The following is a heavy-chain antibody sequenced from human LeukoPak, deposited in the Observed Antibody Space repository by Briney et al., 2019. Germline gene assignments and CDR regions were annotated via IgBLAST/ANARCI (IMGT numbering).Heavy chain of an antibody. CDR3: ARLLAPVGATRDLDY. V-gene: IGHV4-59*08. J-gene: IGHJ4*02. CDR2: IYYSGST. D-gene: IGHD1-26*01. CDR1: GGSISSYY. Sequence: SETLSLTCTVSGGSISSYYWSWIRQPPGKGLEWIGYIYYSGSTNYNSSLKSRVTISVDTSKNQFSLKLSSVTAADTAVYYCARLLAPVGATRDLDYWGQGTLVTVSS.